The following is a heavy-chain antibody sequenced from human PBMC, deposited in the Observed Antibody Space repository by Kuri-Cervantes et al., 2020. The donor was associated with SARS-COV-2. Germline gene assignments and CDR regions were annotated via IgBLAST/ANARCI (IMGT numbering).Heavy chain of an antibody. V-gene: IGHV1-69*13. CDR1: GYTFTGYY. J-gene: IGHJ6*03. CDR2: IIPIFGTA. D-gene: IGHD4-11*01. Sequence: SVKVSCKASGYTFTGYYMHWVRQAPGQGLGWMGGIIPIFGTANYAQKFQGRVTITADESTSTAYMELSSLRSEDTAVYYCARSGWGTYSNFNYYYMDVWGKGTTVTVSS. CDR3: ARSGWGTYSNFNYYYMDV.